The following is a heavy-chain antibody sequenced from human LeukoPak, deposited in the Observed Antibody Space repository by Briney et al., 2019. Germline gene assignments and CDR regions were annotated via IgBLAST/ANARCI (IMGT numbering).Heavy chain of an antibody. CDR2: IYYSGST. CDR1: GRSISSSSYY. J-gene: IGHJ4*02. Sequence: SETLSLTCTVSGRSISSSSYYWGWIRQPPGKGLEWFGSIYYSGSTYYNPSLKSRVTISVDTSKNQFSLKLSSVTAADTAVYYCARRRIVGATLDYWGQGTLVTVSS. D-gene: IGHD1-26*01. V-gene: IGHV4-39*01. CDR3: ARRRIVGATLDY.